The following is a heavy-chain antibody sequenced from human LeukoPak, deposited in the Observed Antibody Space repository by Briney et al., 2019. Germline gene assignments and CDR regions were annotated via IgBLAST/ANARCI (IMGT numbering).Heavy chain of an antibody. CDR2: ISAYNGNT. Sequence: ASVKVSCKASGYTFTSYGISWVRQAPGQGLEWMGWISAYNGNTNYAQKLQGRVTMTTDTSTSTAYMELRSLRSDDTAAYYCARQLEDTAMVGTLDYWGQGTLVTVSS. CDR1: GYTFTSYG. J-gene: IGHJ4*02. D-gene: IGHD5-18*01. CDR3: ARQLEDTAMVGTLDY. V-gene: IGHV1-18*01.